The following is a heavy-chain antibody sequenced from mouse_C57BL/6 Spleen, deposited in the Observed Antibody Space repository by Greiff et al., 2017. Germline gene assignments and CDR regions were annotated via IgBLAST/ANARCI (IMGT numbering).Heavy chain of an antibody. CDR3: ASSEGFHFAY. CDR2: IYPGDGDT. J-gene: IGHJ2*01. V-gene: IGHV1-80*01. Sequence: VQLQESGAELVKPGASVKISCKASGYAFSSYWMNWVKQRPGKGLEWIGQIYPGDGDTNYNGKFKGKATLTADKSSSTASMQLSSLTSEYSAVYFFASSEGFHFAYWGQGTTLTVSS. CDR1: GYAFSSYW.